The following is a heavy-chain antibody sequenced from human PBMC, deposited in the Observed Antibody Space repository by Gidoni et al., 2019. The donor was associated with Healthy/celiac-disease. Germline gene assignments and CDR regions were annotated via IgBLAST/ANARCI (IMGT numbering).Heavy chain of an antibody. D-gene: IGHD3-22*01. CDR2: IYYSGST. CDR1: GGSISSCSYY. Sequence: QLQLQDSGPGLLKPSETLSLPCTVSGGSISSCSYYWGWIRQPPGKGLEWIGSIYYSGSTYYNPSLKSRVTISVDTSKNQFSLKLSSVTAADTAVYYCARALEDSSGYYYSGYWYFDLWGRGTLVTVSS. J-gene: IGHJ2*01. CDR3: ARALEDSSGYYYSGYWYFDL. V-gene: IGHV4-39*07.